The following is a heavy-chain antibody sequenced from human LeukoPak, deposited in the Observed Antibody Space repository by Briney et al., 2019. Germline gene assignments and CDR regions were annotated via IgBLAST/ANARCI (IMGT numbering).Heavy chain of an antibody. J-gene: IGHJ4*02. Sequence: PSETLSLTCTVSGGSISSSSYYWGWIRQPPGKGLEWIGSIYYTGRTDYNPSLKSRVTISIDTSKNQFSLRLNSVTAADTAVYYCARRYGDYLTDYWGQGTLVTVSS. CDR3: ARRYGDYLTDY. V-gene: IGHV4-39*01. CDR1: GGSISSSSYY. CDR2: IYYTGRT. D-gene: IGHD4-17*01.